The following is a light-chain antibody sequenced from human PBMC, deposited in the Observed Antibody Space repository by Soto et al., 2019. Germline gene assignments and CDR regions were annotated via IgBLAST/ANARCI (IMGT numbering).Light chain of an antibody. J-gene: IGKJ1*01. CDR3: QQRSNWPFTWT. V-gene: IGKV3-11*01. CDR2: DAS. CDR1: QSVSSY. Sequence: EIVLTQSPATLSLSPGERATLSCRASQSVSSYLAWYQQKPGQAPRLLIYDASNRAIGIPARFSGSGSGTDFTPTTSSLDPEDFAVYYCQQRSNWPFTWTFGQGTKVEIK.